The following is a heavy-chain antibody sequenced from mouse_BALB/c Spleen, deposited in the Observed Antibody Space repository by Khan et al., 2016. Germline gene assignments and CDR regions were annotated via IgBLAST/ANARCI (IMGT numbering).Heavy chain of an antibody. CDR3: ARVEYGNLDY. CDR1: GYVFSNYW. D-gene: IGHD2-10*02. J-gene: IGHJ2*01. Sequence: QVQLKQSGAELVRPGSSVKISCKASGYVFSNYWTNWVKQRSGQGLEWIGQISPGDGDTNYNGKFKGKARLTADKSSSTAYMQLSSLTSEDSAVYFCARVEYGNLDYWGQCTTLTLSS. CDR2: ISPGDGDT. V-gene: IGHV1-80*01.